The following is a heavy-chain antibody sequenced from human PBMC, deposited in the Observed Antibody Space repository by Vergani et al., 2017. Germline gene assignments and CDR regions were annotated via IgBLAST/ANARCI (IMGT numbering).Heavy chain of an antibody. CDR3: AKSWAELAVAGPVDY. V-gene: IGHV3-9*01. CDR2: ISWNSGSI. CDR1: GFTFDDYA. D-gene: IGHD6-19*01. J-gene: IGHJ4*02. Sequence: VQLVESGGGVVQPGRSLRLSCAASGFTFDDYAMHWVRQAPGKGLEWVSGISWNSGSIGYADSVKGRFTISRDNAKNSLYLQMNSLRAEDTALYYCAKSWAELAVAGPVDYWGQGTLVTVSS.